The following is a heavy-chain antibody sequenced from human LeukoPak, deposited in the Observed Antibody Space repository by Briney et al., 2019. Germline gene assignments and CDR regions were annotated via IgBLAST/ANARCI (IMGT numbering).Heavy chain of an antibody. V-gene: IGHV1-2*02. CDR3: ARGHIAARLLSSI. CDR1: GYTFTGYY. CDR2: INPNSGGT. D-gene: IGHD6-6*01. Sequence: ASVKVSCKASGYTFTGYYMHWVRQAPGQGLEWMGWINPNSGGTNYAQKFQGRVTMTRDTSISTAYMELSRLRSDDTAVYYCARGHIAARLLSSIWGQGTLVTVSS. J-gene: IGHJ4*02.